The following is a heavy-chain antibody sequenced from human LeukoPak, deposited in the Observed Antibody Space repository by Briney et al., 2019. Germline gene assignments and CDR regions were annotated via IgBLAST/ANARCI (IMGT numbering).Heavy chain of an antibody. D-gene: IGHD6-19*01. V-gene: IGHV3-23*01. CDR3: AREKSSGWHDAFDI. CDR1: GFTFSSYA. CDR2: ITSTGGGT. J-gene: IGHJ3*02. Sequence: PGGSLRLSCAASGFTFSSYAMSWVRQVPGKGLEWVSTITSTGGGTYYADSVKARFTISRDNSKNTLSLQMNSLRAEDTAVYYCAREKSSGWHDAFDIWGQGTVVTVSS.